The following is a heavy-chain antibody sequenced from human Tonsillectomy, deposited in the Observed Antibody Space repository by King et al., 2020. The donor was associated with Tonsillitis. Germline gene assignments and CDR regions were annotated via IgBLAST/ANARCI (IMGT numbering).Heavy chain of an antibody. CDR1: VLTFISYA. D-gene: IGHD6-19*01. CDR2: IRCGGGST. J-gene: IGHJ5*02. V-gene: IGHV3-23*04. Sequence: VQLVESGGGLVQPGGSLRLSCAASVLTFISYAINWVRQAPGKVLEWGSSIRCGGGSTYYADFVNGRVTISRDNSKTTVYLHMNSLRAEDTAVYYCTKGSVAGTSNWFDPWGPGTLVTVSS. CDR3: TKGSVAGTSNWFDP.